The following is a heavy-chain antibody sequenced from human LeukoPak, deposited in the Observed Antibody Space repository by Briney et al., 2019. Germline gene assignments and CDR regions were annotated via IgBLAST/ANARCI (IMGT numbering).Heavy chain of an antibody. CDR3: ARHPPGEDYGSPLDAFDI. V-gene: IGHV5-51*01. J-gene: IGHJ3*02. Sequence: GESLKISCQGSGYNFPIYWIGWVRQMPGQGLEWMGIIYPDDSNTIYGPSFQGQVTISADKSINTAYLEWSSLKASDTAIYYCARHPPGEDYGSPLDAFDIWGQGTMVTVSS. CDR1: GYNFPIYW. D-gene: IGHD3-10*01. CDR2: IYPDDSNT.